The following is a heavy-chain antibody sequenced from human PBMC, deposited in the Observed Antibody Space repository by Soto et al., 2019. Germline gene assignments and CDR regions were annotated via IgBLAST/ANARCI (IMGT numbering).Heavy chain of an antibody. CDR1: GFTFSSYG. CDR3: ARARIDGIAAAL. V-gene: IGHV3-33*01. Sequence: QVQLVESGGGVVQPGRSLRLSCAASGFTFSSYGMHWVRQAPGKGLEWVAVIWYDGSNKYYADSVKGRFTISGDNSKNTLYMQMTSLRAEDTAVYYCARARIDGIAAALWGQGTLVTVSS. D-gene: IGHD6-13*01. CDR2: IWYDGSNK. J-gene: IGHJ4*02.